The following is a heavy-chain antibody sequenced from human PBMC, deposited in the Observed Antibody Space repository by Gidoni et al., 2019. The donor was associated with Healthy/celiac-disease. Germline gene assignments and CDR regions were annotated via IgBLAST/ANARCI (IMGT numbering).Heavy chain of an antibody. CDR1: GGSVSSGSYY. Sequence: QVQLQDSGPGLVKPSETLSLTCPLSGGSVSSGSYYWGWIRQPPGKGLEWIGYIYYSGSTNYNPSLKSRVTISVDTSKNQFSLKLSSVTAADTAVYYCAREIVVVPRGFDYWGQGTLVTVSS. J-gene: IGHJ4*02. V-gene: IGHV4-61*01. CDR3: AREIVVVPRGFDY. CDR2: IYYSGST. D-gene: IGHD2-2*01.